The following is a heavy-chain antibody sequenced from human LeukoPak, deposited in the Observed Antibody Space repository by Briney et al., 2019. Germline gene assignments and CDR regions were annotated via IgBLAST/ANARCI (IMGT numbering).Heavy chain of an antibody. CDR2: INHSGST. D-gene: IGHD3-3*01. CDR1: GGSFSGYY. J-gene: IGHJ5*02. Sequence: SETLSLTCAVYGGSFSGYYWSWIRQPPGKGLEWIGEINHSGSTNYNPSLKSRVTISVDTSKNQFSLKLSSVTAADTAVYYCARGPPMMVRFLEWLTNWFDPWDQGTLVTVSS. CDR3: ARGPPMMVRFLEWLTNWFDP. V-gene: IGHV4-34*01.